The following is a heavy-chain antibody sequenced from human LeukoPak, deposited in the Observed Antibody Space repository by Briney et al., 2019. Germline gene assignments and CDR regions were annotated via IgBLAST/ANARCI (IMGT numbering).Heavy chain of an antibody. J-gene: IGHJ4*02. CDR2: IEYDGGKK. CDR1: TFTFSNYG. CDR3: ASLSFYCSSTSCHHFDY. Sequence: GGSLRLSCAASTFTFSNYGMHWVRQAPGKGLEWLAFIEYDGGKKYYADSVKGRFTISRGNSKNTLYLQMNSLRAEDTAVYYCASLSFYCSSTSCHHFDYWGQGTLVTVSS. D-gene: IGHD2-2*01. V-gene: IGHV3-30*12.